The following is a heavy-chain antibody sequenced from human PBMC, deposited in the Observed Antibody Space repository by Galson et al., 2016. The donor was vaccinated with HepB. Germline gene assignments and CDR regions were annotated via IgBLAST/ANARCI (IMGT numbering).Heavy chain of an antibody. D-gene: IGHD3-10*01. J-gene: IGHJ4*02. CDR1: GYNFTDNW. CDR3: ARQHIFGESDY. V-gene: IGHV5-10-1*01. CDR2: IDPSDSYI. Sequence: QSGAEVKKPGESLTISCRVSGYNFTDNWITWVRQMPGKGLEWMGRIDPSDSYIIYSPSFLGHITLSHDTSTSTAYLQWDSLKASDTAIYYCARQHIFGESDYWGQGTLVAVCS.